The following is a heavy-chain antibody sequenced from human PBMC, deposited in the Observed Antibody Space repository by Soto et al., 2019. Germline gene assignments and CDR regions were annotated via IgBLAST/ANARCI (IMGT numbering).Heavy chain of an antibody. J-gene: IGHJ6*02. CDR3: ARDWVSSSWGSYYYYYGMDV. Sequence: HPGGSLRLSCAASGFTFSSYGMHWVRQAPGKGLEWVAVIWYDGSNKYYADSVKGRFTISRDNSKNTLYLQMNSLRAEDTAVYYCARDWVSSSWGSYYYYYGMDVWGQGTTVTVSS. CDR1: GFTFSSYG. CDR2: IWYDGSNK. D-gene: IGHD6-13*01. V-gene: IGHV3-33*01.